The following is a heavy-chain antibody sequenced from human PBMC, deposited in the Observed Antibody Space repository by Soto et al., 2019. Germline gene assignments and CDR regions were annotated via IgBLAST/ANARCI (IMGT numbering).Heavy chain of an antibody. CDR2: VNSDGSST. D-gene: IGHD5-18*01. CDR1: GFTFSSCW. CDR3: AKVLSGYSYGRA. V-gene: IGHV3-74*01. J-gene: IGHJ5*02. Sequence: WASLRLSCAASGFTFSSCWMYWVRQAPGKGLVWVSRVNSDGSSTIYADSVKGRFTISRDNAKNTLYLQMNSLRVEDTAVYYCAKVLSGYSYGRAWGQGT.